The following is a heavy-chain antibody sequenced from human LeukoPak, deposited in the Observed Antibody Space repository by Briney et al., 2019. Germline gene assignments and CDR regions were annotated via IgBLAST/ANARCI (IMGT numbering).Heavy chain of an antibody. CDR1: GFTFSSYW. D-gene: IGHD1-26*01. V-gene: IGHV3-7*05. J-gene: IGHJ4*02. CDR3: ARVLSGSYDNYFDY. CDR2: IKQDGSEK. Sequence: GGSLRLSCAASGFTFSSYWMSWVRQAPGKGLEWVANIKQDGSEKYYVDSVKGRFTISRDNAKNSLYLQMNSLRAEDTAVYYCARVLSGSYDNYFDYWGQGTLVTVSS.